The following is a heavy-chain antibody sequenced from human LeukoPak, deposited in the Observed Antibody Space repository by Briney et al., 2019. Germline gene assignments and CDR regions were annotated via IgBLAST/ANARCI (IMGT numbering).Heavy chain of an antibody. V-gene: IGHV4-34*01. D-gene: IGHD1-26*01. Sequence: PSETLSLTCAVYGGSFSGYYWSWIRQPPGKGLEWIGEINHSGSTNYNPSLKSRVTISVDTSKNQFSLKLSSVTAADTAVYYCARALRYSGSYRKRSRDYFDYWGQGTLATVSS. CDR2: INHSGST. J-gene: IGHJ4*02. CDR3: ARALRYSGSYRKRSRDYFDY. CDR1: GGSFSGYY.